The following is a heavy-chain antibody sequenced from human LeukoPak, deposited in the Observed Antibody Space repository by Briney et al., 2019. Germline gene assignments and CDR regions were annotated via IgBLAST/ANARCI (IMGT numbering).Heavy chain of an antibody. CDR3: AKDLIAAAGKVYYYMDV. V-gene: IGHV3-23*01. Sequence: GGSLGLSCAASGFTFSSYAMSWVRQAPGKGLEWVSAISGSGGSTYYADSVKGRFTISRDNSKNTLYLQMNSLRAEDTAVYYCAKDLIAAAGKVYYYMDVWGKGTTVTVSS. J-gene: IGHJ6*03. D-gene: IGHD6-13*01. CDR1: GFTFSSYA. CDR2: ISGSGGST.